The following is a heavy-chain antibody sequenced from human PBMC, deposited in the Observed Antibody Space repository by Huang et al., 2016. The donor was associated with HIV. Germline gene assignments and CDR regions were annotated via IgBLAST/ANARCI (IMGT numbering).Heavy chain of an antibody. V-gene: IGHV1-18*01. J-gene: IGHJ3*02. Sequence: QVHLVQSGPEVKKPWASVTVSCKASGYNFTSYGITWVRQAPGQGLVWVGWVNPYNGNKNYAQTLQGRVTMTTDTSTSTAYMELRSLRSDDTAIYYCARDPTSGKDALDIWGQGTLVTVSS. CDR2: VNPYNGNK. CDR3: ARDPTSGKDALDI. CDR1: GYNFTSYG. D-gene: IGHD3-10*01.